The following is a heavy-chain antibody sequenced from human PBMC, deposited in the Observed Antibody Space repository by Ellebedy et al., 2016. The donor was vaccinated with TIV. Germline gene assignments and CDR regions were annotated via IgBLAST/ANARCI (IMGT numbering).Heavy chain of an antibody. CDR1: GDSVPSNSAA. CDR3: ARERTTTGSVSFDY. V-gene: IGHV6-1*01. J-gene: IGHJ4*02. CDR2: TYYRSKWYN. D-gene: IGHD1-1*01. Sequence: SQTPSLTCAIPGDSVPSNSAAWNWIRQSQWRGLEWLGRTYYRSKWYNDYAVSVKSRITINPDTSKNQFSLHLNSVTPEDTAVYYCARERTTTGSVSFDYWGQGTLVTVSS.